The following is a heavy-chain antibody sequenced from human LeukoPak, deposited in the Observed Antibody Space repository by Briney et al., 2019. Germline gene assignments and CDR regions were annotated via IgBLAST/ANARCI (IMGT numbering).Heavy chain of an antibody. V-gene: IGHV1-46*01. CDR2: INPSGGST. CDR3: ARDRFTMVRGATPLYY. CDR1: GGTFSSYA. D-gene: IGHD3-10*01. J-gene: IGHJ4*02. Sequence: GASVKVSCKASGGTFSSYAISWVRQAPGQGLEWMGIINPSGGSTSYAQKFQGRVTMTRDTSTSTVYMELSSLRSEDTAVYYCARDRFTMVRGATPLYYWGQGTLVTVSS.